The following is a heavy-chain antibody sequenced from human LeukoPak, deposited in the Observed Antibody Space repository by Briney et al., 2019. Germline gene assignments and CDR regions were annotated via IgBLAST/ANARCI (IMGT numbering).Heavy chain of an antibody. V-gene: IGHV4-61*02. D-gene: IGHD4-17*01. CDR2: IYTSGST. CDR3: ARPTTVIGAFDI. Sequence: PSETLSLTCTVSGGSISSGSYYWSWIRQPAGKGLEWIGRIYTSGSTNYNPSPKSRVTISVDTSKNQFSLKLSSVTAADTAVYYCARPTTVIGAFDIWGQGTMVTVSS. J-gene: IGHJ3*02. CDR1: GGSISSGSYY.